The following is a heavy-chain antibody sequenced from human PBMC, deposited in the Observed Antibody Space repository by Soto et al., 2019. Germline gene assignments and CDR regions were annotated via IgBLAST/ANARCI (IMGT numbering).Heavy chain of an antibody. CDR2: IYYSGST. Sequence: SETLSLTCTVSGGSISSYYWSWIRQPPGKGLEWIGYIYYSGSTNYNPSLKSRVTISVDTSKNQFSLTLSSVTAADTATYYCARGGISHWAYFYYMDGWDRGSTVTV. CDR1: GGSISSYY. V-gene: IGHV4-59*12. CDR3: ARGGISHWAYFYYMDG. D-gene: IGHD2-21*01. J-gene: IGHJ6*03.